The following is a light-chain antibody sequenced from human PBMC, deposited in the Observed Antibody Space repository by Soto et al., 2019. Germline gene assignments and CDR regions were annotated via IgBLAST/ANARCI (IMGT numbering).Light chain of an antibody. CDR1: SGDIGSYTY. Sequence: QSALTQPASVSGSPGQSITISCTGTSGDIGSYTYVSWYQQYPGKAPKLLISEVTNRPSGVSNRFSGSKSGNTASLTISGTQAQEQAHYYCSSYTKNRPPVVFGGGTKVTV. CDR3: SSYTKNRPPVV. CDR2: EVT. J-gene: IGLJ2*01. V-gene: IGLV2-14*01.